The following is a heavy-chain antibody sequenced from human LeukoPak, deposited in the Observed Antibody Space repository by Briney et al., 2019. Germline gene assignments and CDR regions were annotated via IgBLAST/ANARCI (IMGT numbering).Heavy chain of an antibody. V-gene: IGHV3-38-3*01. J-gene: IGHJ4*02. CDR2: ISGGST. Sequence: GGSLRLSCAASGFTVSSNEMSWVRQAPGKGLEWVSSISGGSTYYADSRKGRFTISRDNSKNTLHLQMNSLRAEDTAVYYCARGGGPWYYFDYWGQGTLVTVSS. D-gene: IGHD2-8*02. CDR1: GFTVSSNE. CDR3: ARGGGPWYYFDY.